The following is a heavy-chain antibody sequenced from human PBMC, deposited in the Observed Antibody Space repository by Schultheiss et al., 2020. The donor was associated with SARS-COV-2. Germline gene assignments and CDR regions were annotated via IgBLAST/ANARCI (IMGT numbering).Heavy chain of an antibody. CDR1: GFTFSSYG. D-gene: IGHD6-13*01. V-gene: IGHV3-30*03. J-gene: IGHJ6*02. Sequence: GESLKISCAASGFTFSSYGMHWVRQAPGKGLEWVAVISYDGSNKYYADSVKGRFTISRDNSKNTLYLQMNSLRAEDTAVYYCARESGSSWLYYGMDVWGQGTTVTVSS. CDR3: ARESGSSWLYYGMDV. CDR2: ISYDGSNK.